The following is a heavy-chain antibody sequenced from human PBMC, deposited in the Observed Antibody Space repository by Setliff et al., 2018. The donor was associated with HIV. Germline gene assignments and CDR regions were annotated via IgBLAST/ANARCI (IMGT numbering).Heavy chain of an antibody. J-gene: IGHJ4*02. CDR3: GRLDAAHSPVDS. CDR1: GYSFTSYW. Sequence: PGESLKISCKGSGYSFTSYWIGWVRQMPGKGLEWMGIIYPGDSDTRYSPSFQGQVTISADKSISTAYLQWDSLKASDTALYYCGRLDAAHSPVDSWGQGTLVTVSS. V-gene: IGHV5-51*01. CDR2: IYPGDSDT. D-gene: IGHD6-6*01.